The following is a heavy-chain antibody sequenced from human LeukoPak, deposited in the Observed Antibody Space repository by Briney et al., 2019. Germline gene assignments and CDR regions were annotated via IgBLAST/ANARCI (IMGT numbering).Heavy chain of an antibody. Sequence: GASVKVSCKASGYTFTSYYMHWVRQAPGRGLEWMGIINPSGGSTSYAQKFQGRVTMTRDTSISTAYMELSRLRSDDTAVYYCARDLRVDLRYFDWLSPGINWFDPWGQGTLVTVSS. CDR2: INPSGGST. CDR1: GYTFTSYY. CDR3: ARDLRVDLRYFDWLSPGINWFDP. V-gene: IGHV1-46*01. J-gene: IGHJ5*02. D-gene: IGHD3-9*01.